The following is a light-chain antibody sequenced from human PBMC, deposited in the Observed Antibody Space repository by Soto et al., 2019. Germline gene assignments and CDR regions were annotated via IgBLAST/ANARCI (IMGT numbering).Light chain of an antibody. CDR3: QEDASTQIT. V-gene: IGKV1-12*01. CDR1: QGIKKW. J-gene: IGKJ5*01. CDR2: TGS. Sequence: DSQXTHPRPPLSAFLGYRVTITCRESQGIKKWLDWYKKKQGKEXNXXXYTGSSLKSGVQSRLSGSGSGTDFTITINSLQPEDFATYYCQEDASTQITFGQGTRLEI.